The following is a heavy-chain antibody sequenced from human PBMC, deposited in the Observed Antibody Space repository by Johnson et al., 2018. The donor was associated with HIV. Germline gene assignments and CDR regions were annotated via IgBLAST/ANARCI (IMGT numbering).Heavy chain of an antibody. Sequence: QVQLVESGGGLVQPGGSLRLSCAASGFTFSSYWMSWVRQAPGKGLEWVAVISYDGSNKYYADSVKGRFTISRDNSKNTLYLQMNSLRAEDTAVYYCARDPDIWGQGTMVTVSS. CDR2: ISYDGSNK. J-gene: IGHJ3*02. CDR3: ARDPDI. V-gene: IGHV3-30*03. CDR1: GFTFSSYW.